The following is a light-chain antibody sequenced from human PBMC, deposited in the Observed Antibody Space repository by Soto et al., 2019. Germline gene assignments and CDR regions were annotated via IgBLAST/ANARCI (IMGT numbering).Light chain of an antibody. CDR2: VAS. J-gene: IGKJ1*01. V-gene: IGKV1-33*01. Sequence: DIQMTQSPSSLSASIGDRVTITCQASQDISNYLNWYQQKPGKAPKLLIYVASNLETGVPSRFSGSGSGTDFTFTISSLQPEDIATYYCQQYDNLPWTFGQGTKVDIK. CDR1: QDISNY. CDR3: QQYDNLPWT.